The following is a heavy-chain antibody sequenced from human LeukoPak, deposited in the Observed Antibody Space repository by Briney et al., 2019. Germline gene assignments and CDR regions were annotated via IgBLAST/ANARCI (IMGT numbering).Heavy chain of an antibody. CDR2: IDASGGST. CDR3: AKGSGSGWYGWFAP. D-gene: IGHD6-19*01. J-gene: IGHJ5*02. Sequence: GGSLRLSCAASGFTYSSYAMTWVRQAPVKGLEWVSSIDASGGSTYYADSVTGRFTISRDNSKNTFFLQMNTLRAADTAVYYCAKGSGSGWYGWFAPWGQGTLVTVSS. V-gene: IGHV3-23*01. CDR1: GFTYSSYA.